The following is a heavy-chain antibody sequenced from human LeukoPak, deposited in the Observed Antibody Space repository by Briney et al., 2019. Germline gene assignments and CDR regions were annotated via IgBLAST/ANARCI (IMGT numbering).Heavy chain of an antibody. Sequence: GGSLRLSCAASGFTFSSYSMNWVRQAPGKGLEWVSYISSSSSTIYYADSVKGRFTISRDNAKNSLYLQMNSLRAEDTAVYYCAREGDPYGSGSYAFDIWGQGTMVTVSS. CDR3: AREGDPYGSGSYAFDI. CDR2: ISSSSSTI. V-gene: IGHV3-48*04. D-gene: IGHD3-10*01. J-gene: IGHJ3*02. CDR1: GFTFSSYS.